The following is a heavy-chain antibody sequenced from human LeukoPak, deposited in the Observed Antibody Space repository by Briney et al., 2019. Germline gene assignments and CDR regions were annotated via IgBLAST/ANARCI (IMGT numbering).Heavy chain of an antibody. CDR3: ARGEYYYGLDY. D-gene: IGHD3-10*01. CDR1: GFTFSSCS. CDR2: ISSSSYI. Sequence: PGGSLRLSCAASGFTFSSCSMNWVRQAPGKGLEWVSSISSSSYIYYADSVKGRFTISRDNAKNSLYLQMNSLRAEDTAVYYCARGEYYYGLDYWGQGTLVTVSS. V-gene: IGHV3-21*01. J-gene: IGHJ4*02.